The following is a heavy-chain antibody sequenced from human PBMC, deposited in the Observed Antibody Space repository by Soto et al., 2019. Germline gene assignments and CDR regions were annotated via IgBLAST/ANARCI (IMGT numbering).Heavy chain of an antibody. Sequence: PGGSLRLSCAASGFTLSSYGIHWVRQAPGKGLEWVAVIWYDGRNKYYADSVKGRFTISRDNAKNSLYLQMNSLRAEDTAVYYCARDGGNSGIYWGQGTLVTVSS. CDR3: ARDGGNSGIY. V-gene: IGHV3-33*01. CDR2: IWYDGRNK. J-gene: IGHJ4*02. CDR1: GFTLSSYG. D-gene: IGHD3-16*01.